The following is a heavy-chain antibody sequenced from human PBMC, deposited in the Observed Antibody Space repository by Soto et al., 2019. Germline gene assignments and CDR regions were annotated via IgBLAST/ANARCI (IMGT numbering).Heavy chain of an antibody. J-gene: IGHJ4*02. CDR1: GYTFTDFV. CDR3: ARDYPYCTGGSCLGY. Sequence: QVQLVQSGAEVKKPGASVKVSCKASGYTFTDFVIHWVRQAPGQRLEWMGWINAGNGNTKYSQKFQGRVIFNRDTSAGTAYLELSSLTSEDTAVYYCARDYPYCTGGSCLGYWGQGTLVIVSS. D-gene: IGHD2-15*01. V-gene: IGHV1-3*01. CDR2: INAGNGNT.